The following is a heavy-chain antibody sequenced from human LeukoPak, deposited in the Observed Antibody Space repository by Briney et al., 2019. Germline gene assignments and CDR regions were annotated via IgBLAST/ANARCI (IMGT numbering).Heavy chain of an antibody. CDR1: GASMSSYY. CDR2: IYNSEKT. CDR3: GRWYSGRAGFDY. D-gene: IGHD1-26*01. V-gene: IGHV4-59*01. J-gene: IGHJ4*02. Sequence: SETLSLTCTVSGASMSSYYWSWIRQPPGKGLEWIGDIYNSEKTNHNPSLKSRVTISVDTSKNQFSLKLTSVTAADTAVNYCGRWYSGRAGFDYWGQGTRVTVSS.